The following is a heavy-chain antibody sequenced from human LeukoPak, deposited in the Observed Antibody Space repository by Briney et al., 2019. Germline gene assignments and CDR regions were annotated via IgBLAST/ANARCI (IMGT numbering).Heavy chain of an antibody. Sequence: GGSLRLSCAASGFTFSSYWMHWVRQAPGKGLVWVSRIKSDGSRINYADSVKGRFTISRDNAKNTLYLQMNSLRAEDTAVYYCAELGITMIGGVWGKGTTVTISS. D-gene: IGHD3-10*02. CDR3: AELGITMIGGV. J-gene: IGHJ6*04. CDR2: IKSDGSRI. CDR1: GFTFSSYW. V-gene: IGHV3-74*01.